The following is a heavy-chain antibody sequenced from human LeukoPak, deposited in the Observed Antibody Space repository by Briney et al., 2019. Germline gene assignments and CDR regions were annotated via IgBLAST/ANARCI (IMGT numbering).Heavy chain of an antibody. Sequence: SETLSLTCAVYGGSFSGYFRSWIRQPPGKGLEWIGEINHSGSTDYNPSLKSRVTMSIDTSNKQFSLKLSSVTAADTAVYYCARGPNFDYWGQGTLVTVSS. J-gene: IGHJ4*02. CDR2: INHSGST. CDR1: GGSFSGYF. V-gene: IGHV4-34*01. CDR3: ARGPNFDY.